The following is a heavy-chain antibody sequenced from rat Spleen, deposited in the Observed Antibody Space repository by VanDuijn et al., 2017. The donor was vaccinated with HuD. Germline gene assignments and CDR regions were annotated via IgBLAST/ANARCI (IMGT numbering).Heavy chain of an antibody. V-gene: IGHV5-25*01. CDR3: ARHGGLRNWFAY. CDR1: GFTFSDYD. D-gene: IGHD1-11*01. CDR2: ISSGGDNT. J-gene: IGHJ3*01. Sequence: EVQVEESGGGLVQPGRSMKLSCTASGFTFSDYDMAWVRQAPTKGLEWIASISSGGDNTYYRDSVKGRFTISRDDAKSTQCLQMDSLRSEDTATYYCARHGGLRNWFAYWGQGTLVTVSS.